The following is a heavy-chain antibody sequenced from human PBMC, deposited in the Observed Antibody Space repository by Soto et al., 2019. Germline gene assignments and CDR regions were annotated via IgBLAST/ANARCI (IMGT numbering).Heavy chain of an antibody. Sequence: GASVKVSCKASGFTFTSTAMHWVRQARGQRLEWIGWIVVGSGNTNYAQKFQERVTITRDMSTSTAYMELSSLRSEDTAVYYCAASLGYCSGGSCSKPGYYYYYYYMDVWGKGTTVTVSS. CDR1: GFTFTSTA. CDR3: AASLGYCSGGSCSKPGYYYYYYYMDV. J-gene: IGHJ6*03. V-gene: IGHV1-58*02. D-gene: IGHD2-15*01. CDR2: IVVGSGNT.